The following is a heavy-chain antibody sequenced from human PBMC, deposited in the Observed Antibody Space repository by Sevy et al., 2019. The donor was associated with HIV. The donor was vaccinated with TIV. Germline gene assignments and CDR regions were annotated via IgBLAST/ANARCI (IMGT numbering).Heavy chain of an antibody. Sequence: APVKVSCKASGYTFTSQYMHWVRQAPGQGLEWMGIINPSGGSTSYAQKFQGRVTMARDTSTSTVYMELSSLRSEDTAVYYCARDSDNYDILTGYYPFDYWGQGTLVTVSS. V-gene: IGHV1-46*01. CDR2: INPSGGST. D-gene: IGHD3-9*01. CDR1: GYTFTSQY. J-gene: IGHJ4*02. CDR3: ARDSDNYDILTGYYPFDY.